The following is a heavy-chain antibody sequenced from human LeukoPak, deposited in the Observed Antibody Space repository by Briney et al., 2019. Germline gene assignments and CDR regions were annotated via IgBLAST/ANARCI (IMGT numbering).Heavy chain of an antibody. D-gene: IGHD1-26*01. CDR1: GFTFSDYY. CDR3: ARSPYSGSPSH. J-gene: IGHJ4*02. Sequence: PGGSLRLFCAASGFTFSDYYMSWIRQAPGKGLEWVSYISSSGSTIYYADSVKGRFTIPREIAKNSLYLHMNTQKAKDKAVYYCARSPYSGSPSHWGQGTLVTVSS. V-gene: IGHV3-11*01. CDR2: ISSSGSTI.